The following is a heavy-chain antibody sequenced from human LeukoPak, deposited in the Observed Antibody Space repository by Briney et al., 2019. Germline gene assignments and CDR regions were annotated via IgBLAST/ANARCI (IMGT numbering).Heavy chain of an antibody. J-gene: IGHJ6*02. CDR2: IWYDGSNK. CDR3: ARGQGYNSLGSFPQYYYGMDI. V-gene: IGHV3-33*01. CDR1: GFTFSSYG. Sequence: PGGSLRLSCAASGFTFSSYGMHWVRQAPGKGLEWVAVIWYDGSNKYYADSVKGRFTISRDNSKNTLYLQMNSLRAEDTAVYYCARGQGYNSLGSFPQYYYGMDIWGQGTTVTVSS. D-gene: IGHD5-24*01.